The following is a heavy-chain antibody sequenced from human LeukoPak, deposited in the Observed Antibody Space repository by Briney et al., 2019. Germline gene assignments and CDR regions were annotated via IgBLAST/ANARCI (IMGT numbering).Heavy chain of an antibody. CDR2: IYYSGST. V-gene: IGHV4-39*02. J-gene: IGHJ4*02. CDR3: AREIFGVVI. Sequence: PGGSLRLSCAASGFTFNTYTMSWVRQAPGKGLEWIGSIYYSGSTYYNPSLKSRVTISVDTSKNQFSLKLSSVTAADTAVYYCAREIFGVVIWGQGTLVTVSS. D-gene: IGHD3-3*01. CDR1: GFTFNTYT.